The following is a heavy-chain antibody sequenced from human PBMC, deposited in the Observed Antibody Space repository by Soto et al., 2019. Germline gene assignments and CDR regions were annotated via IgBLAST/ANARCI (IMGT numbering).Heavy chain of an antibody. CDR3: ARRRYADWAFDF. CDR1: GGSTSSYY. V-gene: IGHV4-59*01. J-gene: IGHJ4*02. Sequence: SETLSLTCSVSGGSTSSYYWSWIRQPPGKGLEWIGYIYYSGGTDYSPSLKSRVTMSIDTSQNQVSLKLTSVTTADTAVYYCARRRYADWAFDFWGQGTLVTVSS. D-gene: IGHD3-9*01. CDR2: IYYSGGT.